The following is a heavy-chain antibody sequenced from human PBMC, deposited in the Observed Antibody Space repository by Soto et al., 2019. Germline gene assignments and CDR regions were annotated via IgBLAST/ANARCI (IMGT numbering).Heavy chain of an antibody. D-gene: IGHD6-19*01. CDR3: ASRNSGNDY. CDR1: GGTFSSYT. J-gene: IGHJ4*02. V-gene: IGHV1-69*06. CDR2: IIPIFYTT. Sequence: QVLLVQSGAEVKKPGSSVKVSCKASGGTFSSYTINWVRQAPGQGLEWMGGIIPIFYTTNYAQKFQGRVTITADNSTSTAYMKLSSLKSEDTAVYYCASRNSGNDYWGQGTLVTVSS.